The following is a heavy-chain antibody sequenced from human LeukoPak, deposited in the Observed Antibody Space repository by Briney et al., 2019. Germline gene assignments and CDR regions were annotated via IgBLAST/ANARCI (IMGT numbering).Heavy chain of an antibody. Sequence: GGSLRLSCAASGFTFSSYGMHWVRQAPGKGLEWVAVIWYDGSNKYYADSVKGRFTISRDNSKNTLYLQMNSLRAEDTAVYYCAREQQWLYYYYYGMDVWGQGTTVTVSS. CDR3: AREQQWLYYYYYGMDV. V-gene: IGHV3-33*01. J-gene: IGHJ6*02. CDR1: GFTFSSYG. CDR2: IWYDGSNK. D-gene: IGHD6-19*01.